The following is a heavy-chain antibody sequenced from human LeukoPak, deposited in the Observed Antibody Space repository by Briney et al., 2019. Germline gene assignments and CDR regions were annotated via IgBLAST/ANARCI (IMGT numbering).Heavy chain of an antibody. Sequence: SETLSLTCVVSGGSISSSNWWSWVRQPPGKGLEWIGEIYHSGSTNYNPSLKSRVTISVDKSKNQFSLKLNSVTAADTAVYYCARKDYGSGSFSRSFDSWGQGTLVTVSS. V-gene: IGHV4-4*02. CDR3: ARKDYGSGSFSRSFDS. CDR2: IYHSGST. J-gene: IGHJ4*02. CDR1: GGSISSSNW. D-gene: IGHD3-10*01.